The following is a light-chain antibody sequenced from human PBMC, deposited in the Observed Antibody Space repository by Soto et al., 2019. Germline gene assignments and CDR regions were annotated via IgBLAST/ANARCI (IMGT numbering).Light chain of an antibody. CDR1: QGISNY. J-gene: IGKJ1*01. CDR3: QKYDSDPRT. V-gene: IGKV1-27*01. Sequence: DIQMTQSPSSLSASVGDRVSITCRASQGISNYLAWYQQKPGKVPKLLIYAASTLQSGVPSRFSGSASGTDFTLTITSLQPEDVATYYCQKYDSDPRTFGQGTKVEIK. CDR2: AAS.